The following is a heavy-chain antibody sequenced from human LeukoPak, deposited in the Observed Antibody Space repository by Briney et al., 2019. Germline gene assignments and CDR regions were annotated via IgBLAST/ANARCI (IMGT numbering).Heavy chain of an antibody. CDR3: AKVDDILTGIDY. CDR2: ISYDGSNK. D-gene: IGHD3-9*01. J-gene: IGHJ4*02. V-gene: IGHV3-30*18. Sequence: GGSLRLSCAASGFTFSSYGMEWVRQAPGKGLEWVAVISYDGSNKYYADSVKGRFTISRDNSKNTLYLQMNSLRAEDTAVYYCAKVDDILTGIDYWGQGTLVTVSS. CDR1: GFTFSSYG.